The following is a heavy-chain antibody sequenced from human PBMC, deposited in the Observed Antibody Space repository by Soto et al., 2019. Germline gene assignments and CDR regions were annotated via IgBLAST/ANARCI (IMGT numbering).Heavy chain of an antibody. CDR2: IYYSGST. CDR1: GGSISSYY. CDR3: AGSYDYVWGSYRYFPFYSDY. V-gene: IGHV4-59*01. D-gene: IGHD3-16*02. Sequence: SETLSLTCTVSGGSISSYYWSWIRQRPGKGLEWIGYIYYSGSTNYNPSLKSRVTISVDTSKNQFSLKLSSVTAADTAVYYCAGSYDYVWGSYRYFPFYSDYWGQGTLVTVSS. J-gene: IGHJ4*02.